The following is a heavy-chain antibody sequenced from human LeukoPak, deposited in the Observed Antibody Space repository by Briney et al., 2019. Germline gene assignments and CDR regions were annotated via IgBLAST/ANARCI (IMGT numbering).Heavy chain of an antibody. CDR3: ARPLPPLQSYCSSTSCSCFYYYYMDV. D-gene: IGHD2-2*01. CDR2: IIPIFGTA. V-gene: IGHV1-69*13. CDR1: VGTFSSYA. J-gene: IGHJ6*03. Sequence: GASVKVSCKASVGTFSSYAISWVRQAPGQGLEWVGGIIPIFGTANYAQQFQGRVTITADESTSTAYMELSSLRSKDTAVYYCARPLPPLQSYCSSTSCSCFYYYYMDVWGKGTTVTVSS.